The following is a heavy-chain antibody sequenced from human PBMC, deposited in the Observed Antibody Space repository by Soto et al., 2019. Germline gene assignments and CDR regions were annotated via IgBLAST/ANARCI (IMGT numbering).Heavy chain of an antibody. CDR2: VHHSWGS. V-gene: IGHV4-59*08. CDR3: ARQGFGPLHGLVDV. D-gene: IGHD3-10*01. CDR1: GGSISSYY. J-gene: IGHJ6*02. Sequence: QVQLQESGPGLVKPSETLSLSCTVSGGSISSYYWSWFRQSPGKRMEWIGYVHHSWGSSYNPSLQSRVAISLDTSNSQFSLKVTSGTATDTAVYYCARQGFGPLHGLVDVWGQGTTVTVSS.